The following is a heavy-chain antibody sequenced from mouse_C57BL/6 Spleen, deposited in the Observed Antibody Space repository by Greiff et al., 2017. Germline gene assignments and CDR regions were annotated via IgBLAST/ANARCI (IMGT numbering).Heavy chain of an antibody. V-gene: IGHV1-82*01. D-gene: IGHD2-4*01. CDR1: GYAFSSSW. CDR3: ARSDDYAWFAY. J-gene: IGHJ3*01. Sequence: QVQLQQSGPELVKPGASVTISCKASGYAFSSSWMNWVKQRPGKGLEWIGRLYPGDGDTNYNGKFKGKATLTTDKSSSTAYMQLSSLPSEDSAVYFCARSDDYAWFAYWGQGTLVTVSA. CDR2: LYPGDGDT.